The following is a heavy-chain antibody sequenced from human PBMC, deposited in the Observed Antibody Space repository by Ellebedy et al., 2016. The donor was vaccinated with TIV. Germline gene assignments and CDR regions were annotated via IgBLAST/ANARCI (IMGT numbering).Heavy chain of an antibody. Sequence: AASVKVSCKASGYTFPDYRLDWVRQDPGHGLEWMGWINPNGGGIHYVQKFQGRVTMTGDTSISTAYLELSRLTSDDTAVYYCARDYWGSYEYWGQGTLVTVSS. CDR2: INPNGGGI. J-gene: IGHJ4*02. V-gene: IGHV1-2*02. D-gene: IGHD1-26*01. CDR3: ARDYWGSYEY. CDR1: GYTFPDYR.